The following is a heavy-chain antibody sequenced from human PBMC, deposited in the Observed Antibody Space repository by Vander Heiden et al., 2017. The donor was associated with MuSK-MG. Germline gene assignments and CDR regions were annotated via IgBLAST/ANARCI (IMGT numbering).Heavy chain of an antibody. CDR3: AKGRRSSRYLGFDI. Sequence: EVQLLESGGGLVQPGGSLRLSWAASGFAFSKYGMSWVRQAPAKGLEWVSGISDSGVGTYYADSVKGRFTISRDDSKNTVYLQMNSLRAEDTALYYCAKGRRSSRYLGFDIWGQGTMVTVSA. CDR2: ISDSGVGT. CDR1: GFAFSKYG. J-gene: IGHJ3*02. D-gene: IGHD1-1*01. V-gene: IGHV3-23*01.